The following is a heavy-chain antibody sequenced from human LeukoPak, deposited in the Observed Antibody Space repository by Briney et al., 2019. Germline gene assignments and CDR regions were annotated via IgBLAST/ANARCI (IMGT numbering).Heavy chain of an antibody. CDR2: INPNSGGT. V-gene: IGHV1-2*02. Sequence: GASVKVSCKASGYTFTGYYMHWVRQAPGQGLEWMGWINPNSGGTNYAQKFQGRVTMTRDTSISTAYMELSRLRSDDTAVYHCARDHGSGSYYADYWGQGTLVTVSS. CDR1: GYTFTGYY. CDR3: ARDHGSGSYYADY. D-gene: IGHD3-10*01. J-gene: IGHJ4*02.